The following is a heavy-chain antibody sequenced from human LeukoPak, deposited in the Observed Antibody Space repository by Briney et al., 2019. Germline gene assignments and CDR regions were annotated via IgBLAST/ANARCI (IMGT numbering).Heavy chain of an antibody. CDR2: INAGNGKA. Sequence: ASVKVSCKASGYIFTNYAIHWVRQAPGQRLEWMGWINAGNGKANYSQKFRCIVTLTRETSARTVYMELRSLRSEDTAVYYCARDDDFWSGTLRYWGQGTLVTVSS. CDR3: ARDDDFWSGTLRY. D-gene: IGHD3-3*01. J-gene: IGHJ4*02. V-gene: IGHV1-3*01. CDR1: GYIFTNYA.